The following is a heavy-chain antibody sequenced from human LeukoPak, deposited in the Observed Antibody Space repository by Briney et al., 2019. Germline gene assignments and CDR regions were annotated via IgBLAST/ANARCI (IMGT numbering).Heavy chain of an antibody. Sequence: SETLSLTCTVSGGSISSYYWGWIRQPPGKGLEWIGYIYYSGSTNYNPSLKSRVTISVDTSKNQFSLKLSSVTAADTAVYYCARGRPYYDSSGYYLTYHFDYWGQGTLVTVSS. D-gene: IGHD3-22*01. CDR1: GGSISSYY. CDR2: IYYSGST. V-gene: IGHV4-59*01. J-gene: IGHJ4*02. CDR3: ARGRPYYDSSGYYLTYHFDY.